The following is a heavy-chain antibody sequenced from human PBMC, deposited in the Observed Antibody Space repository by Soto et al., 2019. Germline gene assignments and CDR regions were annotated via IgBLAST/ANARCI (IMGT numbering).Heavy chain of an antibody. CDR3: VRKYPGTRPFDY. V-gene: IGHV3-23*01. D-gene: IGHD2-2*01. J-gene: IGHJ4*01. CDR1: GFTFNSYA. CDR2: IGTDGNI. Sequence: EVQLLESGGDLVQPGGSLRLSCAASGFTFNSYAMNWVRQAPGKGLAWVSAIGTDGNIYYANSVKGRFTISRDNSRTTLYLQMNSLRVEDTALYYCVRKYPGTRPFDYWGQGTLVTVSS.